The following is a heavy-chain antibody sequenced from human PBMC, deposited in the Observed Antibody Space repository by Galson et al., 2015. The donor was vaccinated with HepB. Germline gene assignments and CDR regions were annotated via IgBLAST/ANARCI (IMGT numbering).Heavy chain of an antibody. J-gene: IGHJ4*02. CDR2: IRSKGNSYAT. Sequence: SLRLSCAASGFSFSDSAMHWVRQASGKGLEWIGHIRSKGNSYATAYAASVKGRFTISRDDSKNTAYLQMNSLKTEDTAVYYCTRPGGDCGGDCYSGAPADWGQGTLVAVSS. D-gene: IGHD2-21*02. CDR1: GFSFSDSA. CDR3: TRPGGDCGGDCYSGAPAD. V-gene: IGHV3-73*01.